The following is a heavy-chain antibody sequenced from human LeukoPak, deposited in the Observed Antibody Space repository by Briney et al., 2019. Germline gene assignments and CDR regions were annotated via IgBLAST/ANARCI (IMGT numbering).Heavy chain of an antibody. D-gene: IGHD3-22*01. Sequence: ASVKVSCKASGYTFTSYYTHWVRQAPGQGLEWIGIINPSGGSTNYAQKFQGRVTMTRDTSTSTVYMELSSLRSEDTAVYYCVTPMGATSGYHFDYWGQGTLVTVSS. V-gene: IGHV1-46*03. CDR2: INPSGGST. CDR1: GYTFTSYY. CDR3: VTPMGATSGYHFDY. J-gene: IGHJ4*02.